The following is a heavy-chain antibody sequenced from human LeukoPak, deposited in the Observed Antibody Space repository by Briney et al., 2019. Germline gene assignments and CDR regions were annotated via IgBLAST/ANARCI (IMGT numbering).Heavy chain of an antibody. CDR3: AKPPITGTPPHFDY. D-gene: IGHD1/OR15-1a*01. J-gene: IGHJ4*02. CDR1: GFTFSSYA. CDR2: ISGSGGST. V-gene: IGHV3-23*01. Sequence: GGSLRLSCAASGFTFSSYAMSWIRQAPGKGLEWVSLISGSGGSTYYADSVKGRFTISRDNSKNTLYLQMNGLRAEDTAVYYCAKPPITGTPPHFDYWGQGTLVTVSS.